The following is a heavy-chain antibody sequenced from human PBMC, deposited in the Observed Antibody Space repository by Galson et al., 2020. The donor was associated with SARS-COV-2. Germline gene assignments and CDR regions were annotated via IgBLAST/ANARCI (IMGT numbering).Heavy chain of an antibody. J-gene: IGHJ4*02. Sequence: GGSLRLSCEVSGFTFNDFWMSWFRQAPGKGLEWVSSITSSSSYIYYADSVKGRFTISRDNAKNSLYLQMNSLRAEDTAVYYCARGGITSSGSWGGFDYWGQGTLVTVSS. CDR2: ITSSSSYI. V-gene: IGHV3-21*01. CDR3: ARGGITSSGSWGGFDY. CDR1: GFTFNDFW. D-gene: IGHD3-22*01.